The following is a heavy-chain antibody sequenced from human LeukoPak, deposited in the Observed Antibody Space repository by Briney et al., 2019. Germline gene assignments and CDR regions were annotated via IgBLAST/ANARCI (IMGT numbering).Heavy chain of an antibody. CDR1: GYSISSGYY. J-gene: IGHJ4*02. D-gene: IGHD3-22*01. CDR2: IYHSGST. V-gene: IGHV4-38-2*02. Sequence: SETLSLTCTVSGYSISSGYYWGWIRQPPGKGLEWIGSIYHSGSTYYNPSLKSRVTISVDTSKNQFSLKLSSVTAADTAVYYCASIFDSSGYPGEVDYWGQGTLVTVSS. CDR3: ASIFDSSGYPGEVDY.